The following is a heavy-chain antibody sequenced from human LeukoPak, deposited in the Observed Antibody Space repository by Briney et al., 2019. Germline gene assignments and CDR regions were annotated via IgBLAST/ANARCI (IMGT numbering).Heavy chain of an antibody. V-gene: IGHV1-2*02. CDR2: INPNSGGT. Sequence: GASVKVSCKASGYTFTGYYMHWVRQAPGQGLEWMGWINPNSGGTNYAQKFQGRVTMTRDTSISTAYMELSRLRSDDTAVYYCARWADYYDSSGPLYYFDYWGQGTLVTVSS. CDR1: GYTFTGYY. CDR3: ARWADYYDSSGPLYYFDY. J-gene: IGHJ4*02. D-gene: IGHD3-22*01.